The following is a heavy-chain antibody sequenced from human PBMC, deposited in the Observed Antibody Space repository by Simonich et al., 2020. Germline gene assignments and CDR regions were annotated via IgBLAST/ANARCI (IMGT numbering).Heavy chain of an antibody. J-gene: IGHJ6*02. CDR1: GYSLSSGYY. CDR3: ARVGYSNYYYYGMDV. CDR2: IYHSGRN. Sequence: QVQLQESGPGLVKPSETLSLTCAVSGYSLSSGYYWGWIRQPPGKWLEWIGSIYHSGRNYYNPALKRRVTISVETSKNQFSRKLSSVTAADTAVYYCARVGYSNYYYYGMDVWGQGTTVTVSS. D-gene: IGHD6-13*01. V-gene: IGHV4-38-2*01.